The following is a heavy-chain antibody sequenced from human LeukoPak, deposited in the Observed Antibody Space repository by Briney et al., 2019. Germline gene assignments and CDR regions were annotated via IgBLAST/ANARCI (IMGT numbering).Heavy chain of an antibody. D-gene: IGHD1-14*01. CDR3: AKGSQESPRTMLDAFDM. CDR1: GFTFDNHV. J-gene: IGHJ3*02. Sequence: GGSLRLSCATSGFTFDNHVKNWVRQAPGKGLQWVSSISGSGFTYYPDSVKGRFIISRDSSNNTLFLQMNSLRAEDSALYFCAKGSQESPRTMLDAFDMWGQGTVVIVSS. CDR2: ISGSGFT. V-gene: IGHV3-23*01.